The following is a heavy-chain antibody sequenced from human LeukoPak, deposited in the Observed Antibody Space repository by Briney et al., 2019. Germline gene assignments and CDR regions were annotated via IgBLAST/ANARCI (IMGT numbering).Heavy chain of an antibody. V-gene: IGHV4-4*07. CDR3: ARDEVDSSGYYGQYYFDY. CDR1: GGSISSYY. D-gene: IGHD3-22*01. CDR2: IYTSGST. J-gene: IGHJ4*02. Sequence: SETLSLTCTVSGGSISSYYWSWIRQPAGKGLEWIGRIYTSGSTNYNPSLKSRVTMSVDTSKNQFSLKLSSVTAADTAVYYCARDEVDSSGYYGQYYFDYWGQGTLVTVSS.